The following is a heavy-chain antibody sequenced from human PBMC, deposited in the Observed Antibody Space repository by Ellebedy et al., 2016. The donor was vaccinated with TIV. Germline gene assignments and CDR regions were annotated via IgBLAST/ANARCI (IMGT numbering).Heavy chain of an antibody. V-gene: IGHV4-59*01. Sequence: SETLSLTCTVSGGSISNYYWSWIRQPPGKGLEWIGYIYYSGSTNYNPSLKSRVTISVDTSKNQFSLKLSPVTAADTAVYYCARGSRGYGSQGDYWGQGTLVTVSS. CDR3: ARGSRGYGSQGDY. CDR1: GGSISNYY. D-gene: IGHD3-10*01. CDR2: IYYSGST. J-gene: IGHJ4*02.